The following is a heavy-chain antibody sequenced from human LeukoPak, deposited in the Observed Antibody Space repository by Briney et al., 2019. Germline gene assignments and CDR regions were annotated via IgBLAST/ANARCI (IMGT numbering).Heavy chain of an antibody. J-gene: IGHJ4*02. CDR2: INQDGSVK. V-gene: IGHV3-7*01. D-gene: IGHD2-2*01. CDR1: GFTFSDYW. Sequence: GGSLRLSCAVSGFTFSDYWVTWVRQTPGEGLEFVANINQDGSVKNYVGSVKGRFTISRDNAKNSLYLQMSSLRVDDTAIYYCARDPGFSSFDYWGQGALVTVSS. CDR3: ARDPGFSSFDY.